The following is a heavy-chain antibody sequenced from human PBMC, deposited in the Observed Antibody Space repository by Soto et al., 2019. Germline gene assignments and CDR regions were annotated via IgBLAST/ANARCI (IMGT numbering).Heavy chain of an antibody. CDR2: INPSDGST. CDR3: ARAGPARRAFGALIPPRYAFDI. CDR1: GYTFTSYY. V-gene: IGHV1-46*01. D-gene: IGHD3-3*01. Sequence: GASVKVSCKASGYTFTSYYMHWVRQAPGQGLEWMGIINPSDGSTTYAQKFQGRVTMTRDTPTSTVYMGLSSLRSGDTAVYYCARAGPARRAFGALIPPRYAFDIWGQGTMVTVSS. J-gene: IGHJ3*02.